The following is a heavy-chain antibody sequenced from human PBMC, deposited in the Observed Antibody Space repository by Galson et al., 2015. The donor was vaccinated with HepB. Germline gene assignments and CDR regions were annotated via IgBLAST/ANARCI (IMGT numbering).Heavy chain of an antibody. D-gene: IGHD3-10*01. Sequence: QSGAEVKKPGESLKISCTGSGYSFTSYWIGWVRQMPGKGLAWMGIIYPGDSDTRYSPSFQGQVTISADKSISTAYLQWSSLKASDTAMYYCARLYYGSERFDAFDIWGQGTMVTVSS. CDR3: ARLYYGSERFDAFDI. CDR1: GYSFTSYW. J-gene: IGHJ3*02. V-gene: IGHV5-51*01. CDR2: IYPGDSDT.